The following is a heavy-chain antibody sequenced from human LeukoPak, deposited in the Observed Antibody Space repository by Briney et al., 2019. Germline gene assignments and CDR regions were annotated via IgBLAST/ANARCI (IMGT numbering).Heavy chain of an antibody. CDR1: GGSIMNYA. D-gene: IGHD2-21*02. Sequence: GASVKVSRKTSGGSIMNYAISWVRQAPGQGLEWMGVIIPIFGTSNYAQKFQGRVTITADKSTNTADMELSSLRSEDTAVYYCARVAAAIPRWYFDLWGRGTLVTISS. J-gene: IGHJ2*01. CDR3: ARVAAAIPRWYFDL. V-gene: IGHV1-69*06. CDR2: IIPIFGTS.